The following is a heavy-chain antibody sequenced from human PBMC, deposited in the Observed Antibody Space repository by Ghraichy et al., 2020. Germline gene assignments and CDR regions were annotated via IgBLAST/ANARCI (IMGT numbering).Heavy chain of an antibody. CDR1: GYNFTGYF. Sequence: ASVKVSCKASGYNFTGYFMHWVRQAPGQGLEWMGWINPNSGDTRFAQKFQGRVTMTRDTSISTAYMEVSWLRSDDTAVYYCARDLVAIPSYVGGDHWGQGTLVTVSS. J-gene: IGHJ4*02. D-gene: IGHD2-21*01. CDR3: ARDLVAIPSYVGGDH. V-gene: IGHV1-2*02. CDR2: INPNSGDT.